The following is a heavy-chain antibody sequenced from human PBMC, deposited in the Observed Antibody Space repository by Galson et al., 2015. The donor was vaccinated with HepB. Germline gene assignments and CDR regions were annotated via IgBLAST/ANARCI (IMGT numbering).Heavy chain of an antibody. CDR2: INHSGST. J-gene: IGHJ5*02. V-gene: IGHV4-34*01. CDR1: GGSFSGYY. CDR3: ARAGVKYYDFWSGYSYWFDP. D-gene: IGHD3-3*01. Sequence: SETLSLTCAVYGGSFSGYYWSWIRQPPGKGLEWIGEINHSGSTNYNPSLKSRVTISVDTSKNQFSLKLSSVTAADTAVYYCARAGVKYYDFWSGYSYWFDPWGQGTLVTVSS.